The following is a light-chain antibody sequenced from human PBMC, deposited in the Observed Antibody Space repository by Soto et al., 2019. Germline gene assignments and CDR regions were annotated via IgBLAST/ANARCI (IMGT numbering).Light chain of an antibody. CDR1: PSDIGAYNY. J-gene: IGLJ2*01. Sequence: QSALTQPASVSGSPGQSITISCSGTPSDIGAYNYVSWYQQLPGKAPKVIIYDVTNRPSGVSSRFSGSKSGITASLTISGLQAEDEANYYCGAYTISSTLLIFGGGTKLTVL. CDR3: GAYTISSTLLI. V-gene: IGLV2-14*01. CDR2: DVT.